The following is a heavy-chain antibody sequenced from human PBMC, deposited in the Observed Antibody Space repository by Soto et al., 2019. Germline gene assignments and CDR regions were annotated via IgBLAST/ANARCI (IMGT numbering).Heavy chain of an antibody. D-gene: IGHD3-9*01. V-gene: IGHV3-30-3*01. CDR2: ISYDGSNE. J-gene: IGHJ4*02. Sequence: PGGSLRLSCAASGFTFSSYAMHWVRQAPGKGLEWVAVISYDGSNEYYADSVKGRFTISRDNSKNTLYLQMNSLRAEDTAVYYCARKEYFDWPGGIDYWGQGTLVTVSS. CDR1: GFTFSSYA. CDR3: ARKEYFDWPGGIDY.